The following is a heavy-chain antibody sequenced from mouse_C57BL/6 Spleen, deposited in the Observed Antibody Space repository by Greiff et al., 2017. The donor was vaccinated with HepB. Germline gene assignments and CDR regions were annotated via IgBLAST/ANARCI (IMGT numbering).Heavy chain of an antibody. CDR2: ISSGGSYT. J-gene: IGHJ4*01. D-gene: IGHD1-1*01. V-gene: IGHV5-6*01. CDR3: AREGYYYGSSYAMDY. CDR1: GFTFSSYG. Sequence: EVQVVESGGDLVKPGGSLKLSCAASGFTFSSYGMSWVRQTPDKRLEWVATISSGGSYTYYPDSVKGRFTISRDNAKNTLYLQMSSLKSEDTAMYYCAREGYYYGSSYAMDYWGQGTSVTVSS.